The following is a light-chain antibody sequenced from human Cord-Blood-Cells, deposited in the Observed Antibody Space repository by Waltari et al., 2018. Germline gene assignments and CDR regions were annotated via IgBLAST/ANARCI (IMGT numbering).Light chain of an antibody. V-gene: IGLV2-8*01. CDR1: SSDVGGYNY. Sequence: QSALTQPPSASGSPGQSVTIPCTGTSSDVGGYNYVSWYQQHPGKAPQLMIYEVSKRPSGVPDRFSGSKSGNTASLTVSGLQAEDEADYYCSSYAGSNRVFGGGTKLTVL. CDR2: EVS. J-gene: IGLJ3*02. CDR3: SSYAGSNRV.